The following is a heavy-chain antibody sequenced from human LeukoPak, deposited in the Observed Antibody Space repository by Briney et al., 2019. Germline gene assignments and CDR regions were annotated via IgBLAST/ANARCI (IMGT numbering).Heavy chain of an antibody. Sequence: GGSLRLSCAASGFTFSSYSMNWVRQAPGKGLERVSAISGSGGSTYYADSVKGRFTISRDNSKNTLYLQMNSLRAEDTAVYYCAKGNSKYYYDSSGYYYDWYFDLWGRGTLVTVSS. D-gene: IGHD3-22*01. J-gene: IGHJ2*01. CDR2: ISGSGGST. CDR3: AKGNSKYYYDSSGYYYDWYFDL. V-gene: IGHV3-23*01. CDR1: GFTFSSYS.